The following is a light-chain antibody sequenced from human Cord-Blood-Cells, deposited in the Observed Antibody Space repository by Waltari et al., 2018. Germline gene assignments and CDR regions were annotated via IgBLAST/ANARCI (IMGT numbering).Light chain of an antibody. CDR2: RNN. J-gene: IGLJ3*02. CDR3: AAWDDSLSGWV. CDR1: SSNDGSNY. V-gene: IGLV1-47*01. Sequence: QSVLTLPPSASGTPGPRVTISCSGSSSNDGSNYVYWYQQLPGTAPKLLISRNNQRPSGVPDRFSGSKSGTSASLAISGLRSEDEADYYCAAWDDSLSGWVFGGGTKLTVL.